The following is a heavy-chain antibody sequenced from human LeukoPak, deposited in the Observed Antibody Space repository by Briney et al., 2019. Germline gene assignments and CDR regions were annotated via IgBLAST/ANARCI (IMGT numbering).Heavy chain of an antibody. CDR1: GFTFSSYA. J-gene: IGHJ4*02. Sequence: GGSLRLSCAASGFTFSSYAMSWVRQAPGKGLEWVSGTNGSGGTTYYADSVKGRFTISRDNSKNTLYLQMSSLTAEDTAVYYCAKGGTYYYASGTLYWGQGTLVTVSS. V-gene: IGHV3-23*01. D-gene: IGHD3-10*01. CDR2: TNGSGGTT. CDR3: AKGGTYYYASGTLY.